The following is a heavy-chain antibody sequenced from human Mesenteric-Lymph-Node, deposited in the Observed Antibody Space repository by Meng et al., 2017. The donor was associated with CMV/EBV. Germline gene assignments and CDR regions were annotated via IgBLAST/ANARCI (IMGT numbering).Heavy chain of an antibody. Sequence: GESLKISCAASGFTFDDYGMSWVRQAPGKGLEWVSGIKWNGDRPAYADSVKGRFTISRDNAKNFLYLQMNSLRAEGTALYYCARGMGNSNLWGQGTTVTVSS. CDR3: ARGMGNSNL. CDR1: GFTFDDYG. D-gene: IGHD2/OR15-2a*01. CDR2: IKWNGDRP. V-gene: IGHV3-20*04. J-gene: IGHJ6*02.